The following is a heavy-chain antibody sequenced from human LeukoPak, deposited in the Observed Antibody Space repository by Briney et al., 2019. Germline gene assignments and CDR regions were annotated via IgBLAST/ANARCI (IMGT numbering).Heavy chain of an antibody. D-gene: IGHD3-22*01. Sequence: GSLRLSCAASGFNFSSYAMSWVRQAPGKGLEWVSAISGSGGSTYYADSEKGRFTISRDNSKITLYLQMNSLRAEDTAVYYCAKDPGYYYDSSGYYPSYYYYGMDVWGQGTTVTVSS. CDR2: ISGSGGST. CDR3: AKDPGYYYDSSGYYPSYYYYGMDV. CDR1: GFNFSSYA. J-gene: IGHJ6*02. V-gene: IGHV3-23*01.